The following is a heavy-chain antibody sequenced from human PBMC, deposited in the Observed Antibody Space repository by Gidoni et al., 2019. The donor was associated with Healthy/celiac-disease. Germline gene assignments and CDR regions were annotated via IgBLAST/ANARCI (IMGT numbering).Heavy chain of an antibody. D-gene: IGHD3-22*01. V-gene: IGHV2-5*02. Sequence: QITLKESGPTLVKPTQTLTLTCTFSGFSLSTSGVGVGWIRQPPGKALEWLALIYWDDDKLYSPSLKSRLPITKDTSKNPVVLTMTNMDPVDTATYYCAHYYYDSSGFDYWGQGTLVTVSS. J-gene: IGHJ4*02. CDR3: AHYYYDSSGFDY. CDR2: IYWDDDK. CDR1: GFSLSTSGVG.